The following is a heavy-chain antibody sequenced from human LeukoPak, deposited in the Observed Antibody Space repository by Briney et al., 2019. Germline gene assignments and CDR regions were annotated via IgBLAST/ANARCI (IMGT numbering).Heavy chain of an antibody. CDR1: GFTFSSYG. Sequence: GRSLRLSCAASGFTFSSYGMHWVRQAPGKGLEWVAVIWYDGSNKYYADSVKGRFTISRDNSKNTLYLQMNSLRAEDTAVYYCGRDEVVAASPFDYWGQGTLVTVSS. CDR2: IWYDGSNK. CDR3: GRDEVVAASPFDY. J-gene: IGHJ4*02. V-gene: IGHV3-33*01. D-gene: IGHD2-15*01.